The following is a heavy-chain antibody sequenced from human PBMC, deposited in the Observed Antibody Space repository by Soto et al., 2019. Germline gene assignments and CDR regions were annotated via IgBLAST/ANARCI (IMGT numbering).Heavy chain of an antibody. D-gene: IGHD2-8*01. CDR3: AREGMGFSNWFDP. V-gene: IGHV3-74*01. CDR2: MNTDGSDT. Sequence: EMQLEESGGGLVQPGGSLRLSCAASGFTFSSYWMHWVRQAPGKGLVWVSRMNTDGSDTYYADSVKGRFTISRDNARNTVYLQMNSLRVEDTAVYYCAREGMGFSNWFDPRGQGTLVSVSS. J-gene: IGHJ5*02. CDR1: GFTFSSYW.